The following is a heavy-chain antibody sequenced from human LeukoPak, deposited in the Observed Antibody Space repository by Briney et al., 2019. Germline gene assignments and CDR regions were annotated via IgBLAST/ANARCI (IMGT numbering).Heavy chain of an antibody. V-gene: IGHV3-21*01. CDR2: ISGRSSFS. J-gene: IGHJ4*02. Sequence: GGSLRLSCAASGFIFSDYSMNWVRQAPGKGLEWVSSISGRSSFSYHAASVKGRFTISRDNTKNSLFLQMNSLRAEDSAVYYCAREPTTVTTDASFDYWGQGTLVTVSS. CDR3: AREPTTVTTDASFDY. D-gene: IGHD4-17*01. CDR1: GFIFSDYS.